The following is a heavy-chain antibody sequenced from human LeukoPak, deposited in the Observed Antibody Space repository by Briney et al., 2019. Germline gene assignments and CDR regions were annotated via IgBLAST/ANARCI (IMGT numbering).Heavy chain of an antibody. CDR3: ARGVVAAAGRTFDF. CDR2: IYYRGST. Sequence: PSETLSLTCTVSGGSISSSSYYWGWIRQPPGKGLEWIGSIYYRGSTYYNPSLKSRATISVDTSKNQFSLKLSSVTAADTAVYYCARGVVAAAGRTFDFWGQGTLVTVSS. J-gene: IGHJ4*02. V-gene: IGHV4-39*07. CDR1: GGSISSSSYY. D-gene: IGHD6-13*01.